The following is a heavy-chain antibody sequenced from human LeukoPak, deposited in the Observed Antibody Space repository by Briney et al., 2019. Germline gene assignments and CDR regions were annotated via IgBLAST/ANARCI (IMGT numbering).Heavy chain of an antibody. D-gene: IGHD1-1*01. CDR2: ISAYNGNT. CDR3: ARRTWDYMDV. CDR1: GYTFTSYG. J-gene: IGHJ6*03. V-gene: IGHV1-18*01. Sequence: PAASVKVSCKASGYTFTSYGISWLRQAPGQGLEWMGWISAYNGNTNYAQKLQGRVTMTTDTSTDTAYMELSSLRSEDTAVYYCARRTWDYMDVWGKGTTVTVSS.